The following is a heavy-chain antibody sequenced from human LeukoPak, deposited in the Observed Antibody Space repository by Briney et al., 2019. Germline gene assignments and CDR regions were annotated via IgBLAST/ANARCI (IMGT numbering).Heavy chain of an antibody. V-gene: IGHV3-53*01. Sequence: PGGSLRLSCTVSGFTVSSNSMSWVRQAPGKGLEWVSFIYSDNTHYSDSVKGRFTISRDNSKNTLYLQMNSLRAEDTAMYYCAKDDDWGRFNHWGQGTLVTVSS. CDR2: IYSDNT. D-gene: IGHD3-16*01. J-gene: IGHJ1*01. CDR1: GFTVSSNS. CDR3: AKDDDWGRFNH.